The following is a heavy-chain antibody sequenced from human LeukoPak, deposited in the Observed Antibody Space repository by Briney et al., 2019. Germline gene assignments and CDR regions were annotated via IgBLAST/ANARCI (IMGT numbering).Heavy chain of an antibody. CDR1: GYSFSSYW. J-gene: IGHJ6*02. CDR3: ARRMSHYYYAMDV. Sequence: GESLKISCKGSGYSFSSYWIGWVRQMPGKGLEWMGIIYPGDSDTRYSPSFQGQVTISADKSINTAYLQWSSLKASDTAMYYCARRMSHYYYAMDVWGQGTTVTVSS. CDR2: IYPGDSDT. V-gene: IGHV5-51*01.